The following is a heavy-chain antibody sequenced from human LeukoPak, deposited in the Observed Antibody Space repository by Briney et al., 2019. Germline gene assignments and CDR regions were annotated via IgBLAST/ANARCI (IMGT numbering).Heavy chain of an antibody. CDR1: GFNFGIYG. J-gene: IGHJ4*02. CDR2: MWDDGTNE. Sequence: GRSLRLSCTTSGFNFGIYGMHWVRQAPGKGLEWVAVMWDDGTNEYYVESVKGRFTISRDNGKRTLYLQMNSLRVEDTAVYYCARFLNHDDYWGQGTLVTVSS. CDR3: ARFLNHDDY. D-gene: IGHD2/OR15-2a*01. V-gene: IGHV3-33*01.